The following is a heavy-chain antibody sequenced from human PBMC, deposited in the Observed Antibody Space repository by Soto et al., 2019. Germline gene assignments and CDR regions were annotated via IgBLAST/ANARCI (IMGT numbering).Heavy chain of an antibody. V-gene: IGHV4-34*01. CDR3: ARGPVGGGNSPPYYYYGMDV. J-gene: IGHJ6*02. Sequence: SETLSLTCAVYGGSFNGYYWSWIRQPPGKGLEWIGEITHSGSTNYNPSLKSRVTISVDTSKNQFSLKLSSVTAADTAVYYCARGPVGGGNSPPYYYYGMDVWGQGTTVTVSS. D-gene: IGHD2-21*02. CDR1: GGSFNGYY. CDR2: ITHSGST.